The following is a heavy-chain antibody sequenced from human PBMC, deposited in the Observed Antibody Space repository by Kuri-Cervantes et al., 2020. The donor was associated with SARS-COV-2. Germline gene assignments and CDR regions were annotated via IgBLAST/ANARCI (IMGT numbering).Heavy chain of an antibody. Sequence: SVKVSCKASGGTFSSYAISWVRQAPGQGLEWMGRIIPIFGTANYAQKFQGRVTITADESTSTAYMELSRLRSEDTAVYYCARDTYDSSGYHIPTRNWYFDLWGRGALVTVSS. V-gene: IGHV1-69*13. CDR3: ARDTYDSSGYHIPTRNWYFDL. CDR1: GGTFSSYA. J-gene: IGHJ2*01. CDR2: IIPIFGTA. D-gene: IGHD3-22*01.